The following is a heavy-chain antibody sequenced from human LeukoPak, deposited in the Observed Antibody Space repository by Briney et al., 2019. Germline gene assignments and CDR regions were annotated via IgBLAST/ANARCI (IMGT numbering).Heavy chain of an antibody. J-gene: IGHJ4*02. Sequence: GGSLRLSCTASGFTFGDYAMTWVRQAPGKGLEWVSVIYSGGSTYYADSVKGRFTISRDNSKNTLYLQMNSLRAEDTAVYYCARVGWVLRYFDWLPREFYFDYWGQGTLVTVSS. CDR2: IYSGGST. CDR3: ARVGWVLRYFDWLPREFYFDY. D-gene: IGHD3-9*01. V-gene: IGHV3-66*01. CDR1: GFTFGDYA.